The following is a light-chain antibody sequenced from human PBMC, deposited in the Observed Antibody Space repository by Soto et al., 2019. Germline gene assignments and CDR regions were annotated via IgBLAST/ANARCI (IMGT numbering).Light chain of an antibody. CDR2: YDD. V-gene: IGLV1-36*01. CDR1: SSNIGNNA. J-gene: IGLJ2*01. CDR3: AAWDDSLNGQV. Sequence: QSVLTQPPSVSEAPRQRVTISCSGSSSNIGNNAVNWYQQLPGKAPKLLIYYDDLLPSGVSDRFSGSKSGTSASLAISGLPSEDEADYYCAAWDDSLNGQVFGGGTQRTVL.